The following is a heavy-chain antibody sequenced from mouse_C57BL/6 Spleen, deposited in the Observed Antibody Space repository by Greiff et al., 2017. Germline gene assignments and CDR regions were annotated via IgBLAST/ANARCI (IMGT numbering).Heavy chain of an antibody. Sequence: QVQLQQSGPELVKPGASVKISCKASGYAFSSSWMNWVKQRPGKGLEWIGRIYPGDRDTNYNGKFKGKATLTADKSSSTAYMQLSGLTSEDSAVYFCARSLFYAMDYWGQGTSVTVSS. D-gene: IGHD6-1*01. CDR2: IYPGDRDT. V-gene: IGHV1-82*01. CDR1: GYAFSSSW. J-gene: IGHJ4*01. CDR3: ARSLFYAMDY.